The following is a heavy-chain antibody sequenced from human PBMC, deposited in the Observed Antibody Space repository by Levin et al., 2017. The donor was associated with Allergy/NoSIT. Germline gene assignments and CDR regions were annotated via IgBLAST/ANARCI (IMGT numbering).Heavy chain of an antibody. D-gene: IGHD1-1*01. J-gene: IGHJ6*03. CDR3: ARRGTRDYYYYMDG. V-gene: IGHV5-51*01. CDR2: IYPGDSDT. CDR1: GYSFTSYW. Sequence: KVSCQGSGYSFTSYWIGWVRQMPGKGLEWMGIIYPGDSDTRYSPSFQGQVTISADKSISTAYLQWSSLKASDTAIYYCARRGTRDYYYYMDGWGKGTTVTVSS.